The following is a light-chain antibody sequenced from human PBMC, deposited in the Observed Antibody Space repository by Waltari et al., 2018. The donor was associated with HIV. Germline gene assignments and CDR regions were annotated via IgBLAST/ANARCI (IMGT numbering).Light chain of an antibody. CDR3: CSYAGSRRV. J-gene: IGLJ1*01. CDR2: EVN. CDR1: SSDVGSYNL. V-gene: IGLV2-23*02. Sequence: QSALTQPASVSGSPGQSITISCTGTSSDVGSYNLVSWYQQYPGKAPKLMIYEVNKLPSGISNRFSGSKSGNTASLTSAGLQAEDEADYYCCSYAGSRRVFGTGTKVTVL.